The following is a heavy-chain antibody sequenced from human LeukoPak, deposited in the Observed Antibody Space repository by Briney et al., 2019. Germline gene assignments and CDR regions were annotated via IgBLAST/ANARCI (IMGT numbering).Heavy chain of an antibody. D-gene: IGHD6-19*01. CDR3: ARGLAVALDNY. Sequence: GGSLRLSCAASGFTFSSYAMHWVRQAPGKGLEWVAVISYDGSNKYYADSVKGRFTISRDNSKNTLYLQMNSLRAEDTAVYYCARGLAVALDNYWGQGTLVTVSS. J-gene: IGHJ4*02. V-gene: IGHV3-30-3*01. CDR2: ISYDGSNK. CDR1: GFTFSSYA.